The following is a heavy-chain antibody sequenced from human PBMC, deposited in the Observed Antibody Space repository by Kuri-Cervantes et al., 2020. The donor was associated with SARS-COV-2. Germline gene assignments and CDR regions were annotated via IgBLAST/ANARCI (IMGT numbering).Heavy chain of an antibody. CDR2: IYYSGST. D-gene: IGHD3-3*01. Sequence: SETLSLTCTVSGGSISSSNYYWGWIRQPPGKGLEWIGSIYYSGSTHYNPSLKSRVTISVDTSKNQFSLKLSSVTAADTAVYYCARLEGLYDFWSGYQYYFDYWGQGTLVTVSS. V-gene: IGHV4-39*07. CDR3: ARLEGLYDFWSGYQYYFDY. CDR1: GGSISSSNYY. J-gene: IGHJ4*02.